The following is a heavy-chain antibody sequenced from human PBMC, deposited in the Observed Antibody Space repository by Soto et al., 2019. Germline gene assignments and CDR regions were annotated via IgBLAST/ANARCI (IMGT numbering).Heavy chain of an antibody. Sequence: QVQLVESGGGVVQPGRSLRLSCAASGFTFSSYGMQWVRQAPGKGLEWVALIWYDGSNKYYADSLKGRFTISRDNSNKMLYLQMNSLRAEDTAVYYCATNTYYDILSGSPFDYWGQGTLVTVSS. CDR1: GFTFSSYG. D-gene: IGHD3-9*01. V-gene: IGHV3-33*01. J-gene: IGHJ4*02. CDR3: ATNTYYDILSGSPFDY. CDR2: IWYDGSNK.